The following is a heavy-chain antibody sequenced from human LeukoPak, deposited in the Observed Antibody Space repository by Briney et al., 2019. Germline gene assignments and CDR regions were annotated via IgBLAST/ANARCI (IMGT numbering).Heavy chain of an antibody. CDR2: ISGSGGST. Sequence: GGSLRLSCAASGFTFSSDAMSWVRQAPGKGLEWVSAISGSGGSTYYADSVKGRFTISRDNSKNTLYLQMNSLRAEDTAVYYCAKTVAILWFGEFMYYFDYWGQGTLVTVSS. J-gene: IGHJ4*02. CDR1: GFTFSSDA. D-gene: IGHD3-10*01. V-gene: IGHV3-23*01. CDR3: AKTVAILWFGEFMYYFDY.